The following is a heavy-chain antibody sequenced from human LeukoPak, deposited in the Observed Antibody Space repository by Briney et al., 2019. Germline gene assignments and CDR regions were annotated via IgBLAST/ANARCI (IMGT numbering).Heavy chain of an antibody. V-gene: IGHV3-23*03. Sequence: GGSLRLSCAASGFTFSSYAMSWVRQAPGKGLEWVSVIYSGGSTYYADSVKGRFTISRDNSKNTLYLQMNSLRAEDTAVYYCARGSGPRLFDYWGQGTLVTVSS. CDR2: IYSGGST. D-gene: IGHD3-10*01. J-gene: IGHJ4*02. CDR1: GFTFSSYA. CDR3: ARGSGPRLFDY.